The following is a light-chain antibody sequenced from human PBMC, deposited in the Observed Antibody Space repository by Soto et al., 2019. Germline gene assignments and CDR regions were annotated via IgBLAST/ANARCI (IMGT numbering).Light chain of an antibody. CDR2: VAS. Sequence: DIEMTQSPSTLSASVGDRVTLTCRATQSLNILLAWYQQKPGEARKLMIYVASSLESGVPSCFSGGGSGKDFTLTISSLLPEDFATYYCHQLNNYPITFGQGTRLEIK. V-gene: IGKV1-5*01. CDR3: HQLNNYPIT. CDR1: QSLNIL. J-gene: IGKJ5*01.